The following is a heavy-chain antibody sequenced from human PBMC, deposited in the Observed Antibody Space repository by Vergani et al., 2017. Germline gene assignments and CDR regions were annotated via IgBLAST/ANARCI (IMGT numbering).Heavy chain of an antibody. CDR3: ARAQIAAAASWGGSMDV. Sequence: QVQLQESGPGLVKPSQTLSLPCTVSGGSISSGGYYWCWIRPHPGKGLEWIGDIYYSGSTYYNPSLKNRVTISLDTSKNQFALKLSSVTAADTAVYYCARAQIAAAASWGGSMDVWGKGTTVTVSS. V-gene: IGHV4-31*03. CDR2: IYYSGST. J-gene: IGHJ6*03. D-gene: IGHD6-13*01. CDR1: GGSISSGGYY.